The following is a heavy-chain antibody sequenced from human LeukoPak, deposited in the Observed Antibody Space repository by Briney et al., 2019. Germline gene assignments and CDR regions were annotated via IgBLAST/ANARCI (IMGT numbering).Heavy chain of an antibody. D-gene: IGHD3-3*01. CDR2: VHYSGDT. Sequence: SETLSLTCSFSGDSISSGSFYLGWIRQPPGEGLEWIGSVHYSGDTHHNPALRSRVAMSLDTSNKLFFLRLYSVTASDTAVYYCATLKRSGTIFGVVPTRGVMDVWGKGTTVTVSS. J-gene: IGHJ6*03. CDR1: GDSISSGSFY. V-gene: IGHV4-39*02. CDR3: ATLKRSGTIFGVVPTRGVMDV.